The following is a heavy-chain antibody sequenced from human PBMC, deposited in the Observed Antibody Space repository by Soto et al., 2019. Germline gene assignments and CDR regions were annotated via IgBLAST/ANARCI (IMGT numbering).Heavy chain of an antibody. D-gene: IGHD3-10*01. V-gene: IGHV3-30-3*01. Sequence: PGGSLRLSCAASGFTFSSYVMHWVRQAPGKGLEWVAVISYDGSNQYYADSVKGRFTISRDNSKNTLYLQMNSLRAEDTAVYYCARGVEAGNLLWTLNHENGGQETLV. CDR2: ISYDGSNQ. CDR3: ARGVEAGNLLWTLNHEN. J-gene: IGHJ4*01. CDR1: GFTFSSYV.